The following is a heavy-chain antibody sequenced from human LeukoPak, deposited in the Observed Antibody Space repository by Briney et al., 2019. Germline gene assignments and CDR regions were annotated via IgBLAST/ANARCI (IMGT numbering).Heavy chain of an antibody. CDR1: GITFTNFG. J-gene: IGHJ3*01. CDR3: ARDRGYSTFDF. Sequence: PGGSLRLSCAASGITFTNFGMSWVRQAPGKGLEWVSGISGSGDSTYYADSVKGRFTISRDNFKNTLYLQMNSLRVEDTAVYYCARDRGYSTFDFWGQGTMVTVSS. CDR2: ISGSGDST. V-gene: IGHV3-23*01. D-gene: IGHD5-18*01.